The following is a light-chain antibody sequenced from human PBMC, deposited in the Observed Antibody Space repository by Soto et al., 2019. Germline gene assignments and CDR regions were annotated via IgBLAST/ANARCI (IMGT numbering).Light chain of an antibody. Sequence: QSVLTQPRSVSGSPGQSVTISCTGTSSDVGGYNLVSWYQQYPDKAPKLMIYDVTKRPSGVPDRFSGSKSGNTASLTISGLQAEDEADYYCCSYAGSYTVVFGGGTKVTV. CDR1: SSDVGGYNL. CDR2: DVT. CDR3: CSYAGSYTVV. V-gene: IGLV2-11*01. J-gene: IGLJ2*01.